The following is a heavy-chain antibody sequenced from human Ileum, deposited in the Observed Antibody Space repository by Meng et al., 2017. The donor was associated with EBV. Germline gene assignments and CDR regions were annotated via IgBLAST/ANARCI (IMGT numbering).Heavy chain of an antibody. CDR1: GDSMTNNNW. J-gene: IGHJ4*02. Sequence: VQLQEPGPGVVNSSGTLSLTCGVSGDSMTNNNWWTWDRQPPGKGLEWIGEIYHSGSTSYNPSLQSRATISVDMSKKQFSLKLRSVTAADTAVYYCARTGVGLAFDYWGLGTLVTVSS. CDR2: IYHSGST. D-gene: IGHD2-8*01. V-gene: IGHV4-4*02. CDR3: ARTGVGLAFDY.